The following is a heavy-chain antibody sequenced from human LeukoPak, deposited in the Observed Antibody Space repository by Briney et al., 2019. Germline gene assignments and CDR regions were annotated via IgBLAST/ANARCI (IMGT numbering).Heavy chain of an antibody. J-gene: IGHJ5*02. V-gene: IGHV4-30-4*01. CDR2: MYYSGST. CDR3: ARPYYYDSRIDP. D-gene: IGHD3-22*01. Sequence: PSETLSLTCTLAGGSISSRDDYWSWIRQPPWKGLEWIAYMYYSGSTYYNPSLKSRVNMSADTSKNQLSLKLSSVTAADTAVYYCARPYYYDSRIDPWGQGILVTVSS. CDR1: GGSISSRDDY.